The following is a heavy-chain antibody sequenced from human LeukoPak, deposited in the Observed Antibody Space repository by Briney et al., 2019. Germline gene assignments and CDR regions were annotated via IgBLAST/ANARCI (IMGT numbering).Heavy chain of an antibody. CDR3: AKVTAAGFVDY. CDR2: IGWNSGGI. J-gene: IGHJ4*02. V-gene: IGHV3-9*01. D-gene: IGHD6-13*01. Sequence: GRSLRLSCAASGFTFDDYAMHWVRQAPGKGLEWVPGIGWNSGGIVYADSVKGRFTISRDNAKNSLYLQMNSQGAEDTALYYCAKVTAAGFVDYWGQGALVTVSS. CDR1: GFTFDDYA.